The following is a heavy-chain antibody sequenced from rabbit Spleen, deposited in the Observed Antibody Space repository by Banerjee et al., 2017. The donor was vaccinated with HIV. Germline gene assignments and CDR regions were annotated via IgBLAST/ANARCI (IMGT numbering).Heavy chain of an antibody. V-gene: IGHV1S45*01. CDR3: ARDTGTSFSTYGMDL. Sequence: QEHLEESAGGLVQPGGSLTLTCTASGVSFSSNSYMCWVRQAPGKGLEWIACIDTGSSGFTYFATWAKGRFTCSKTSSTTVTLQMTSLTAADTATYFCARDTGTSFSTYGMDLWGQGTLVTVS. J-gene: IGHJ6*01. CDR1: GVSFSSNSY. CDR2: IDTGSSGFT. D-gene: IGHD7-1*01.